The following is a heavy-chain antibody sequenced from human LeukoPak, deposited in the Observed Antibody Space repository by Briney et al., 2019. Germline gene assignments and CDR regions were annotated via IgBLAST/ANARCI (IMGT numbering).Heavy chain of an antibody. V-gene: IGHV3-23*01. Sequence: PGGSLRLSCAASGFTFSSYAMSWVRQAPGKGLEWVSAISGSGGSTYYADSVKGRFTISRDNSKNTLYLQMNSLKTEDTAVYYCTTISSSSMCSDYWGQGTLVTVSS. CDR1: GFTFSSYA. CDR2: ISGSGGST. D-gene: IGHD6-6*01. CDR3: TTISSSSMCSDY. J-gene: IGHJ4*02.